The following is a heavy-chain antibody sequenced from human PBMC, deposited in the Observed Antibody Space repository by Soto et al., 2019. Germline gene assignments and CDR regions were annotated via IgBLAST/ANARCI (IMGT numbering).Heavy chain of an antibody. CDR2: ISSSSSTI. CDR3: ARDRLGDSSGYYSY. V-gene: IGHV3-48*02. J-gene: IGHJ4*02. Sequence: GESLKISCAASGFTFSSYSMNWVRQAPGKGLEWVSYISSSSSTIYYADSVKGRFTISRDNAKNSLYLQMNSLRDEDTAVYYCARDRLGDSSGYYSYWGQGTLVTVSS. D-gene: IGHD3-22*01. CDR1: GFTFSSYS.